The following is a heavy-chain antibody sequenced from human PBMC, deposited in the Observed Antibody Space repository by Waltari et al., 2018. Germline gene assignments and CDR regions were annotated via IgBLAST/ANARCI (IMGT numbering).Heavy chain of an antibody. CDR3: ARGGDSSWPR. CDR2: INWKGDKV. J-gene: IGHJ4*02. D-gene: IGHD3-22*01. V-gene: IGHV3-20*04. Sequence: VESGGGVIRPGGSMRLSCGASGFTFDDYGMSWVRQGPGKGLEWIAGINWKGDKVAYGDAVRGRFIISRDNAKNLLYLQMNTVGLDDTALYYCARGGDSSWPRWGQGTLVTVSA. CDR1: GFTFDDYG.